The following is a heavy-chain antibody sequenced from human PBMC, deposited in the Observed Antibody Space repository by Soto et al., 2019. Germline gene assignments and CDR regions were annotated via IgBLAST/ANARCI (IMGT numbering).Heavy chain of an antibody. V-gene: IGHV4-61*01. CDR1: GGSISSGSYY. CDR2: IYYSGST. CDR3: ARTTGVVPAAIYWFDP. J-gene: IGHJ5*02. Sequence: SETLCLTCTVSGGSISSGSYYWSWIRQPPGKGLEWIGYIYYSGSTNYNPSLKSRVTISVDTSKNQFSLKLSSVTAADTAVYYCARTTGVVPAAIYWFDPWGQGTLVTVSS. D-gene: IGHD2-2*01.